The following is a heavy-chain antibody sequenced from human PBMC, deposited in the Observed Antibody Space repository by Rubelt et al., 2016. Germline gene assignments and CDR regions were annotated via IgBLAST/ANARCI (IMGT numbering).Heavy chain of an antibody. Sequence: QVQLQESGPGLVKPSETLSLTCTVSGGSISSYYWSWIRQPPGKGLEWIGYIYYSGSTNYNPSLKSRVAISVDTSKNQFSRTLSSVTAADTAVYYWAGAMDLDYWGQGTLVTVSS. CDR3: AGAMDLDY. CDR2: IYYSGST. V-gene: IGHV4-59*08. D-gene: IGHD2-8*01. CDR1: GGSISSYY. J-gene: IGHJ4*02.